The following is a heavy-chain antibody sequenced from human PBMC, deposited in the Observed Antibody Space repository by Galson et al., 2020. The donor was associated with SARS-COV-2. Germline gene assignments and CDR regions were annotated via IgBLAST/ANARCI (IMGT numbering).Heavy chain of an antibody. J-gene: IGHJ3*02. CDR3: ARAQWGSWFDAVDI. V-gene: IGHV3-30-3*01. CDR1: GFTFSSYA. D-gene: IGHD6-13*01. Sequence: TGGSLRLSCAASGFTFSSYAMHWVRQAPGKGLEWVAVISYDGSNKYYADSVKGRFTISRDNSKNTLYLQMNSLTAEDTAVYYCARAQWGSWFDAVDIWGQGTMVTVSS. CDR2: ISYDGSNK.